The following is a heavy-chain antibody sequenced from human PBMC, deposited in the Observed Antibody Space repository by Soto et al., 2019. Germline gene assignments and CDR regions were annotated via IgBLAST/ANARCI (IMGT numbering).Heavy chain of an antibody. Sequence: SETLSLTCTVSGGSIDGYYWHWFRQPPGKGREWVGWIHDSGSTVYSPSLKSRVIISVDKYKNQFSLTLTSVTAADTAVYYCARPHDSGWSNYYMNVRGSGTTVTVSS. CDR3: ARPHDSGWSNYYMNV. V-gene: IGHV4-59*08. CDR1: GGSIDGYY. CDR2: IHDSGST. J-gene: IGHJ6*03. D-gene: IGHD6-19*01.